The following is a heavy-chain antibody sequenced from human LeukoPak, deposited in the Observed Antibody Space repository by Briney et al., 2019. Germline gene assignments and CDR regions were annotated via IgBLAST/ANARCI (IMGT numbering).Heavy chain of an antibody. CDR3: ARAPIVGPTRVDF. Sequence: ASVKVSCKASGYTFTNYGFSWVRQAPGQGLEWMGWISANHGHTNYAQKFQGRVTMTTDTSTNTAYMELRSLRSDDTAMYYCARAPIVGPTRVDFWGQGTLVTVSS. CDR2: ISANHGHT. V-gene: IGHV1-18*01. J-gene: IGHJ4*02. CDR1: GYTFTNYG. D-gene: IGHD1-26*01.